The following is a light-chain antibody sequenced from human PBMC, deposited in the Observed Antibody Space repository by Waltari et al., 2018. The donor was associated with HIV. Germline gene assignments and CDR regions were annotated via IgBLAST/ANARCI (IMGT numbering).Light chain of an antibody. Sequence: EIVLTQSPGTLSLSPGERATLSCRASQSFSSSYLAWYQQKPGQAPRLLIYGASRRATGIPDRFSGSGSGTDFTLTISRREPEDFAVYYCQQYGRSVTFGGGTKVEIK. V-gene: IGKV3-20*01. J-gene: IGKJ4*01. CDR3: QQYGRSVT. CDR2: GAS. CDR1: QSFSSSY.